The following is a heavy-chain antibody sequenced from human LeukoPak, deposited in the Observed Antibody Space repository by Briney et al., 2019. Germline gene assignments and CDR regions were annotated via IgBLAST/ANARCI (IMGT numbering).Heavy chain of an antibody. V-gene: IGHV4-34*01. J-gene: IGHJ4*02. CDR3: AREDTYAYGGKVMDY. CDR1: GGSFSGYY. D-gene: IGHD4-23*01. CDR2: INHSGST. Sequence: SETLSLTCAVYGGSFSGYYWSWIRQPPGKGLEWIGEINHSGSTNYNPSLKSRVTISVDTSKNQFSLKLSSVTAADTAVYYCAREDTYAYGGKVMDYWGQGTLVTVSS.